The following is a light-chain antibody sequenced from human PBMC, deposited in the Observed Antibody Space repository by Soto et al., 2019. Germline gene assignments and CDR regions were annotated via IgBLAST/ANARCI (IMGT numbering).Light chain of an antibody. CDR3: QQYHTYST. CDR2: DAS. Sequence: DIEMTQSPSTLAASVGDRVTITCRASQTISKWLAWYQQKPGKAPKVLIYDASSLKSGVPSRFSGSGSGTEFTLTISSLQPDDFATYYCQQYHTYSTFGQGTKVDSK. J-gene: IGKJ1*01. CDR1: QTISKW. V-gene: IGKV1-5*01.